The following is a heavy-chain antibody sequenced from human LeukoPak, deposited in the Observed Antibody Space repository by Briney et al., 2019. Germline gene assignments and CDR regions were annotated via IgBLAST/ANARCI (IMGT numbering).Heavy chain of an antibody. Sequence: GGSLRLSCAASGFIFRKYVMSWVRQAPGKGLEWVSAITRGGTSTYYADSVKGRFTISRDNSKNTLYLQMNSPRTEDTAVYYCARDYYESSGYPPEPYDNWGQGTLVTVSS. V-gene: IGHV3-23*01. CDR2: ITRGGTST. CDR3: ARDYYESSGYPPEPYDN. D-gene: IGHD3-22*01. CDR1: GFIFRKYV. J-gene: IGHJ4*02.